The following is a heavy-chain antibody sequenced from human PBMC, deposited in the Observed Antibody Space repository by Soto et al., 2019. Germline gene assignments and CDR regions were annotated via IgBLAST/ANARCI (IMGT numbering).Heavy chain of an antibody. Sequence: GWSLRLACAASGLTFSSYAMTWVRQAPGKGLEWVSSISGSGGNTYHADSVKGRFTISRDNSKNTLFLQMNSLRAEDTAVYYCAKLRAAGGGYNDFWSGSPYYYTMDVWGQGTTVTVSS. CDR1: GLTFSSYA. CDR2: ISGSGGNT. V-gene: IGHV3-23*01. D-gene: IGHD3-3*01. J-gene: IGHJ6*02. CDR3: AKLRAAGGGYNDFWSGSPYYYTMDV.